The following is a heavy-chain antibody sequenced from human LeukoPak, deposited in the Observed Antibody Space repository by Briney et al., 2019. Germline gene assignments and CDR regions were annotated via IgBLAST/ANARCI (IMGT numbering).Heavy chain of an antibody. CDR3: ARTRGYSYGSYFDY. CDR2: IYTIGST. CDR1: GGSVSRGGHY. Sequence: PSETPSLTCTVSGGSVSRGGHYWSWIRQPAGKGLEWIGRIYTIGSTNYNPSLKSRVTISVDTSKNQFSLKLSSVTAADTAVYYCARTRGYSYGSYFDYWGQGTLVTVSS. J-gene: IGHJ4*02. D-gene: IGHD5-18*01. V-gene: IGHV4-61*10.